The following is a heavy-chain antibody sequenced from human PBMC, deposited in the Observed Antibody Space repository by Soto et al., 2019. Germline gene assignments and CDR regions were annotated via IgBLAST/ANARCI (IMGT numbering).Heavy chain of an antibody. V-gene: IGHV3-33*01. J-gene: IGHJ4*02. CDR1: GFTFSSYG. CDR3: ARPSTPAADYYFDY. CDR2: IWYDGSNK. Sequence: SGGSLRLSCAASGFTFSSYGMHWVRQAPGKGLEWVAVIWYDGSNKYYADSVKGRFTISRDNSKNTLYLQMNSLRAEDTAVYYCARPSTPAADYYFDYWGQGTLVTVSS. D-gene: IGHD2-2*01.